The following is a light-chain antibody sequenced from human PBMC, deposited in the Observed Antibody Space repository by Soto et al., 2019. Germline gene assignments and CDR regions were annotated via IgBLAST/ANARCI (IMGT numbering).Light chain of an antibody. Sequence: QSALTQPASVSGSPRQSITISCTGTRSDIGSYNYVSWYQVHPGKAPKLIIYEVSSRPSGVPDRFSGSKSGNKASLMISGLQADDEAHYYCSSYSSTDTLYVFGTGTKVTVL. J-gene: IGLJ1*01. CDR2: EVS. V-gene: IGLV2-14*01. CDR1: RSDIGSYNY. CDR3: SSYSSTDTLYV.